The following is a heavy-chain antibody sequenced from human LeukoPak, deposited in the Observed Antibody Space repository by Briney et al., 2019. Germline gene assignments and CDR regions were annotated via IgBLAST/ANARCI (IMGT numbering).Heavy chain of an antibody. V-gene: IGHV3-72*01. CDR3: ARELDYYDSSGYFRAPYYFDY. CDR1: GFTFSDHY. D-gene: IGHD3-22*01. Sequence: GGSLRLSCAVPGFTFSDHYMDWVRQAPGKGLEWVGRIRKKGNSYTTEYAASVKGRFTISRDDSKSSLYLQLNSLKTEDTAVYYCARELDYYDSSGYFRAPYYFDYWGQGALVTVSS. J-gene: IGHJ4*02. CDR2: IRKKGNSYTT.